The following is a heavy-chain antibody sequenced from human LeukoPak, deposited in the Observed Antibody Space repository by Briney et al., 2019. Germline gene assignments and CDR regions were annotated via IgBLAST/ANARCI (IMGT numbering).Heavy chain of an antibody. CDR2: ISSSGGST. D-gene: IGHD1-26*01. V-gene: IGHV3-23*01. CDR3: ANAEGGSYFPWFDP. J-gene: IGHJ5*02. CDR1: GFTFSSYA. Sequence: GGSLRLSCAASGFTFSSYAMSWVRQAPGKGLEWVSAISSSGGSTYYADSVKGRFTISRDNSKNTLYLQMNSLRAEDTAVYYCANAEGGSYFPWFDPWGQGTLVTVSS.